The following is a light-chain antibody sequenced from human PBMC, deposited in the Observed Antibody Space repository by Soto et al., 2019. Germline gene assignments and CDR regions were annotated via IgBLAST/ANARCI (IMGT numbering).Light chain of an antibody. Sequence: ESVLTQSPGTLSLSPGERATLSCRAGQSVSSSNLAWYQQKPGQAPRLLIYGASTRATGIPARFSGSGSGTEFTLTISSLQSEDFAVYYCQQYNNWPPWTFGQGTKV. J-gene: IGKJ1*01. V-gene: IGKV3-15*01. CDR2: GAS. CDR1: QSVSSSN. CDR3: QQYNNWPPWT.